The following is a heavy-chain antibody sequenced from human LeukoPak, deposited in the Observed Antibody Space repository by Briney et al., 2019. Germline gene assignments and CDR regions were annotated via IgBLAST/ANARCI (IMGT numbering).Heavy chain of an antibody. Sequence: GGSLRLSSAASTFTFSNACMIWVRQAPGKGLEWFSHIKSKTDSGTTEYAEPVKGTFTISRDDSKHTLYLHMNRLKNEDTAVYYCTPDSLGSILRFLEPAGYWGQGTLVTVSS. D-gene: IGHD3-3*01. V-gene: IGHV3-15*01. J-gene: IGHJ4*02. CDR2: IKSKTDSGTT. CDR1: TFTFSNAC. CDR3: TPDSLGSILRFLEPAGY.